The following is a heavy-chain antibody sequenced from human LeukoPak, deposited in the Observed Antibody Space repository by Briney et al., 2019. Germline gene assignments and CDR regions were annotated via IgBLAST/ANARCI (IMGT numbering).Heavy chain of an antibody. D-gene: IGHD3-22*01. Sequence: TPSETLSLTCAVSGGSISSSNWWSWVRQPPGKGLEWIGEIYHSGSANYNPSLKSQVTISVDKSKNQFSLRLSSVTAADTAVYYCASAGHDGIGYKVCWGQGTLVTVSS. J-gene: IGHJ4*02. CDR2: IYHSGSA. CDR3: ASAGHDGIGYKVC. V-gene: IGHV4-4*02. CDR1: GGSISSSNW.